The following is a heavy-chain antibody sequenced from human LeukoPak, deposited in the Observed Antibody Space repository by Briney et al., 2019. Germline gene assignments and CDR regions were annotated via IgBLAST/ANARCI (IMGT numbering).Heavy chain of an antibody. J-gene: IGHJ4*02. V-gene: IGHV3-23*01. CDR3: ARDPNWGSGY. CDR1: GFIFSSYV. D-gene: IGHD7-27*01. CDR2: IGTSGGDI. Sequence: PGGSLRLSCAASGFIFSSYVMIWVRQAPGKGLEWVSIIGTSGGDIHYADSVKGRSSISRDNSKNTLSLQMDSLRVDDTAVYYCARDPNWGSGYWGQGTPVTVSS.